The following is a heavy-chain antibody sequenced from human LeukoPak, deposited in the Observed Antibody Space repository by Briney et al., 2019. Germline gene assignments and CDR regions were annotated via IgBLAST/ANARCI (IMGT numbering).Heavy chain of an antibody. V-gene: IGHV3-30*18. J-gene: IGHJ4*02. Sequence: TLSLTCAVSGGSISSSNWWSWVRQAPGKGLEWVAVISYDGSNKYYADSVKGRFTISRDNSKNTLYPQMNSLRAEDTAVYYCAKDGSNYFDYWGQGTLVTVSS. CDR1: GGSISSSN. CDR3: AKDGSNYFDY. D-gene: IGHD5-12*01. CDR2: ISYDGSNK.